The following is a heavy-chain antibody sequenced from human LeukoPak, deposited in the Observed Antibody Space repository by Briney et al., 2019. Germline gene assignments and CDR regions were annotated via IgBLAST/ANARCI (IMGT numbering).Heavy chain of an antibody. J-gene: IGHJ4*02. CDR3: ARITIWFGAPAFDY. Sequence: SETLSLTCTVSGYSISSGYYWGWIRQPPGKGLEWIGSIYHSGSTYYNPSLKSRVTISVDTSKNQFSLKLSSVTAADTAVYYCARITIWFGAPAFDYWGQGTLVTVSS. V-gene: IGHV4-38-2*02. CDR1: GYSISSGYY. CDR2: IYHSGST. D-gene: IGHD3-10*01.